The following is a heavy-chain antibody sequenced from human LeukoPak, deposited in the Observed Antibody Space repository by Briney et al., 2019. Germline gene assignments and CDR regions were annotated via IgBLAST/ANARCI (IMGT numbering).Heavy chain of an antibody. Sequence: PGGSLRLSCAASGFTFSNYGMHWVCQAPGKGLEWVAVISYDGSNEYYADSVKGRFTMSRDNAKNTLELQMNSLRAEDTAVYFCARDVWGDRDSYFDDWGRGTLVTVSS. CDR2: ISYDGSNE. J-gene: IGHJ4*02. CDR1: GFTFSNYG. V-gene: IGHV3-30*03. D-gene: IGHD3-16*01. CDR3: ARDVWGDRDSYFDD.